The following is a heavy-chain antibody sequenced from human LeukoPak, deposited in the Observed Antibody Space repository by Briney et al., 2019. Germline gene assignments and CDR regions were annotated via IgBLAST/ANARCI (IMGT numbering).Heavy chain of an antibody. V-gene: IGHV4-39*01. D-gene: IGHD3-3*01. CDR2: INYSGSS. Sequence: SETLSLTCTVSGGSISSSSYYWGWIRQPPGKGLEWIGSINYSGSSYYNPSLKSRVIISVDTPKNQFSLKVNSVTAADTAVYYCARTIFGVVRYFDYWGQGTLVTVSS. J-gene: IGHJ4*02. CDR1: GGSISSSSYY. CDR3: ARTIFGVVRYFDY.